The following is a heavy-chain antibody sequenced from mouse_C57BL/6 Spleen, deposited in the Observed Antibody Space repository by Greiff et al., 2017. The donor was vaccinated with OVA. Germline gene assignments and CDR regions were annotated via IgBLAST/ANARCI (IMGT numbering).Heavy chain of an antibody. V-gene: IGHV2-2*01. J-gene: IGHJ1*03. CDR3: ARNWGTTVVDWYFDV. Sequence: QVQLKESGPGLVQPSQSLSITCTVSGFSLTSYGVHWVRQSPGKGLEWLGVIWSGGSTDYNAAFISRLSISKDNSKSQVFFKMNSLQADDTAIYYCARNWGTTVVDWYFDVWGTGTTVTVSS. D-gene: IGHD1-1*01. CDR1: GFSLTSYG. CDR2: IWSGGST.